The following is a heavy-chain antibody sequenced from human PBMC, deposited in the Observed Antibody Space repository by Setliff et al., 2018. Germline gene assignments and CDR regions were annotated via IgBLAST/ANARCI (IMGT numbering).Heavy chain of an antibody. Sequence: PSETLSLTCTVSGDSISSGFYYWGWIRQPPGKGLEWIGRIDRFGNTYSNSSLKSRLTISVDTSKNQVSLKMNFVTAADTAVYYCARGGVLGTGDFDYWAREPWSPSPQ. V-gene: IGHV4-39*07. D-gene: IGHD3-16*01. CDR1: GDSISSGFYY. J-gene: IGHJ4*02. CDR3: ARGGVLGTGDFDY. CDR2: IDRFGNT.